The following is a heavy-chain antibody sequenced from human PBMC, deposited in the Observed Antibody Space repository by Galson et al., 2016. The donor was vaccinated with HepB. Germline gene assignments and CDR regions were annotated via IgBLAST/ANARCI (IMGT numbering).Heavy chain of an antibody. CDR1: GFTFSNYG. CDR2: FSCDGSNK. Sequence: SLRLSCAASGFTFSNYGMHWVRQAPGEGLEWVAVFSCDGSNKYCADSVKGRFTISRDNSKNTLYLQMNSLRAEDTAVYYCARDMSTTGEYYYHYWGQGTLVTVSS. V-gene: IGHV3-30*03. CDR3: ARDMSTTGEYYYHY. D-gene: IGHD3-10*01. J-gene: IGHJ4*02.